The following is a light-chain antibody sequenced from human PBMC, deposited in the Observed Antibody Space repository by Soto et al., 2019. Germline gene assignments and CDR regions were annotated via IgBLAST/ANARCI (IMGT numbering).Light chain of an antibody. CDR1: SSDVGGYNY. V-gene: IGLV2-8*01. CDR3: SSYAGSNILL. J-gene: IGLJ2*01. CDR2: EVS. Sequence: QYVLTQPPSASGSPGQSVTISCTGTSSDVGGYNYVSWYQQHPGKAPKLMIYEVSKRPSGVPDRFSGSKSGNTASLTVSGLQAEDEDDYYCSSYAGSNILLFGGGTKLTVL.